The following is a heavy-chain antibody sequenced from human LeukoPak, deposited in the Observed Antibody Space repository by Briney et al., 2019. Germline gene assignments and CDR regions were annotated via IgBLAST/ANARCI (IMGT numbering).Heavy chain of an antibody. V-gene: IGHV3-7*01. CDR3: ARDRDYSHYFDY. D-gene: IGHD2-15*01. J-gene: IGHJ4*02. CDR1: AFTFNTYA. CDR2: INQDESEK. Sequence: GSLRLSCAASAFTFNTYAMHWVRQAPGKGLEWVANINQDESEKYYVDSVKGRFTISRDNARNSLYLQMNSLRAEDTAVYYCARDRDYSHYFDYWGQGTLVTVSS.